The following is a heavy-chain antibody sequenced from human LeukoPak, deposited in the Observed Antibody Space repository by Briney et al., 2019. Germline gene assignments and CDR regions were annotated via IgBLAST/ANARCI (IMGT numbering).Heavy chain of an antibody. CDR1: GFTFSSYA. J-gene: IGHJ4*02. Sequence: GGSLRLSCAASGFTFSSYAMSWVRQAPGKGLEWVSAISGSGGSTYYADSVKGRFTISRDNSKNTPYLQMSSLRAEDTAVYYCAKDPLAYCGGDCYRGYYFDYWGQGTLVTVSS. CDR2: ISGSGGST. D-gene: IGHD2-21*02. CDR3: AKDPLAYCGGDCYRGYYFDY. V-gene: IGHV3-23*01.